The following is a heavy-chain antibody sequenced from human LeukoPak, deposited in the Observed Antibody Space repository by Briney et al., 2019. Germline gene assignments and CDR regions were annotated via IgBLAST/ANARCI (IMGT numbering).Heavy chain of an antibody. V-gene: IGHV1-46*01. J-gene: IGHJ4*02. CDR1: GYTFTSYY. D-gene: IGHD6-13*01. Sequence: ASVEVSCKASGYTFTSYYMHWVRQAPGQGLEWMGIINPSGGSTSYAQKFQGRVTMTRDTSTSTVYMELSSLRSEDTAVYYCARAAAGNYFDYWGQGTLVTVSS. CDR3: ARAAAGNYFDY. CDR2: INPSGGST.